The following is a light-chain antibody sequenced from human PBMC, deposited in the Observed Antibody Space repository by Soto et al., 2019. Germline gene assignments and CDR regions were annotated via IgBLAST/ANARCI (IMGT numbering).Light chain of an antibody. V-gene: IGKV1-5*01. Sequence: EIQMTQSPSTLSSSVGDRVTITCRASQSISSWLACYQQKPGKAPKLLIYDASSVESGVPSRFSGSGSGTDFTLSSSILQHDDFATYCCQQYKFSSWTFGQGTKVEIK. CDR1: QSISSW. CDR2: DAS. J-gene: IGKJ1*01. CDR3: QQYKFSSWT.